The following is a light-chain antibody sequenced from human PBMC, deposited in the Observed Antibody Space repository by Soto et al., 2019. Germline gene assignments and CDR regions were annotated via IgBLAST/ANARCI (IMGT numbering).Light chain of an antibody. CDR3: QQYNNWPQVS. J-gene: IGKJ1*01. CDR1: QSVSSN. V-gene: IGKV3-15*01. Sequence: RVMTQSPATLSASPGERVTLSCRASQSVSSNLAWYQHKPGQAPRLLIYATSTRATGVSARFSGSGSGTEVTLTISSLQSEDFAVYYCQQYNNWPQVSFGPGTKVEIK. CDR2: ATS.